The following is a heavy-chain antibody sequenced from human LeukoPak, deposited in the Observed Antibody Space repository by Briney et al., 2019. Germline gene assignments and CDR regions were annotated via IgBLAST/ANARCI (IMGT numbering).Heavy chain of an antibody. V-gene: IGHV3-7*01. D-gene: IGHD6-19*01. CDR2: IKQDGSEK. J-gene: IGHJ4*02. CDR1: GFTFSSYG. Sequence: GGTLRLSCAASGFTFSSYGMSWVRQAPGKGLEWVANIKQDGSEKYYVDSVKGRFTISRDNAKNSLYLQMNSLRAEDTAVYYCARGGIAVAGTYYWGQGTLVTVSS. CDR3: ARGGIAVAGTYY.